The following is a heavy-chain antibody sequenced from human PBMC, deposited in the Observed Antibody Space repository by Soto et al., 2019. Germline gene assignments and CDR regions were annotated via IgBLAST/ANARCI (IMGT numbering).Heavy chain of an antibody. CDR1: GFTFSSYS. V-gene: IGHV3-48*02. CDR2: ISSSSSTI. Sequence: GGSLRLSCAASGFTFSSYSLNWVRQAPGKGLEWVSYISSSSSTIYYADSVKGRFTISRDNAKNSLYLQMNSLRDEDTAVYYCARELKLIRVIDYWGQGTLVTVPT. J-gene: IGHJ4*02. D-gene: IGHD3-22*01. CDR3: ARELKLIRVIDY.